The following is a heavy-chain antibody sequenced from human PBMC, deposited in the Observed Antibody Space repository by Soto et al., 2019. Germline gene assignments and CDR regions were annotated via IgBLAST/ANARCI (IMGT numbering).Heavy chain of an antibody. D-gene: IGHD1-1*01. CDR2: LSYDGSTN. CDR1: VFTFSDYD. V-gene: IGHV3-30*03. J-gene: IGHJ4*02. CDR3: ATKRSFHFEN. Sequence: QVQLVESGGGVVQPGRSLRLSCAASVFTFSDYDMHWVRQAPGKGLEWVAVLSYDGSTNHYADSLKGRFTISRDNSKSTLFLQMNGLRAEDTAVYYCATKRSFHFENWGQGTLVTVSS.